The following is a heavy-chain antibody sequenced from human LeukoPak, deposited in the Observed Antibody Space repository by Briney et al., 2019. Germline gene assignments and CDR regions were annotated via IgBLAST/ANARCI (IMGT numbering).Heavy chain of an antibody. D-gene: IGHD2-2*01. J-gene: IGHJ6*04. CDR1: GFTFSSYA. CDR3: AREDIVVVPAPPRPYYYYGMDV. V-gene: IGHV3-30*04. Sequence: PGGSLRLSCAASGFTFSSYAMHWVRQAPGKGLEWVAVISYDGSNKYYADSVKGRFTISRDNSKNTLYLQMNSLRAEDTAVYYCAREDIVVVPAPPRPYYYYGMDVWGKGTTVTVSS. CDR2: ISYDGSNK.